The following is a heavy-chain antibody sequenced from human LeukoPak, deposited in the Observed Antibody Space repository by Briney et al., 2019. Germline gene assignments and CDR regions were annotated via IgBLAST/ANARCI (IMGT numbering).Heavy chain of an antibody. CDR3: VKQSDTIYTSGTF. V-gene: IGHV3-23*01. J-gene: IGHJ4*02. CDR2: ISASGGNT. CDR1: GFTLSSFA. Sequence: GGSLRLSCVASGFTLSSFAMIWVRQVPGKGLEWVSGISASGGNTFYADSVKGRFTISRDNSKNMLYLQLNSLRAEDTAVYYCVKQSDTIYTSGTFWGQGTLVTVSS. D-gene: IGHD3-10*01.